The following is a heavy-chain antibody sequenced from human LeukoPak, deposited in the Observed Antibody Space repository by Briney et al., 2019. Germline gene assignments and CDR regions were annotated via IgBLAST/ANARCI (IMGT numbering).Heavy chain of an antibody. V-gene: IGHV4-39*01. CDR3: ARHEVRYCSSTSCSGFDY. J-gene: IGHJ4*02. Sequence: PSETLSLTCTVSGGSISGSSYYWGWIRQPPGKGLEWIGSIYYSGSTYYNPSLKSRVTISVDTSKNQFSLKLSSVTAADTAVYYCARHEVRYCSSTSCSGFDYWGQGTLVTVSS. D-gene: IGHD2-2*01. CDR1: GGSISGSSYY. CDR2: IYYSGST.